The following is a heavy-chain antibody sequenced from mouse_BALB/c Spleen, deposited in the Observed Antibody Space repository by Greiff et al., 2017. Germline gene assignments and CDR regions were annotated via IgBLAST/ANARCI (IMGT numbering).Heavy chain of an antibody. D-gene: IGHD1-1*01. CDR2: IDPSDSET. CDR3: ARDYYDSNFDD. CDR1: GYTFTSYW. J-gene: IGHJ1*01. Sequence: QVQLQQPGAELVKPGAPVKLSCKASGYTFTSYWMNWVKQRPGRGLEWIGRIDPSDSETHYNQKFKDKATLTVDKSSSTAYIQLSSLTSEDSAVYYCARDYYDSNFDDWGAGTTVTVSS. V-gene: IGHV1-69*02.